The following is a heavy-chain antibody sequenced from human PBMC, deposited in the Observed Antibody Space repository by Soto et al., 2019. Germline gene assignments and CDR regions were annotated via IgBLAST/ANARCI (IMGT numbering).Heavy chain of an antibody. CDR3: ARDIHGYSSGYYLDYFDY. CDR1: GFSFTNYA. V-gene: IGHV3-23*01. D-gene: IGHD3-22*01. J-gene: IGHJ4*02. Sequence: EVQLLEAGGGLAQPGGSLRLSCAGSGFSFTNYAMMWVRQAPGKGLESVSGIYGNGAGISYADSVKGRFTISRDNAENSLYLQMSSLRAEDTAMYYCARDIHGYSSGYYLDYFDYWGQGTLVTVSS. CDR2: IYGNGAGI.